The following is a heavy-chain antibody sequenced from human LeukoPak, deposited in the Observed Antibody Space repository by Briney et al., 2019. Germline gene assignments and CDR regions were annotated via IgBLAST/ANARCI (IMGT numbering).Heavy chain of an antibody. CDR3: AATIYSGFDSLDY. V-gene: IGHV4-34*01. D-gene: IGHD5-12*01. CDR1: GGSFSGYY. J-gene: IGHJ4*02. Sequence: SETLSLTCAVYGGSFSGYYLSWIRQPPGKGLEWIGETSHSGSTNYNPSLKSRVIISVDTSKNQSSLKLSPVTAADTAVYYCAATIYSGFDSLDYWGQGTLVTVSS. CDR2: TSHSGST.